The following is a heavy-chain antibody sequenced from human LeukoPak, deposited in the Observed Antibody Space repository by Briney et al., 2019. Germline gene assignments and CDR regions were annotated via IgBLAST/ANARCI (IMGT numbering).Heavy chain of an antibody. D-gene: IGHD2-15*01. CDR3: ARGRYCSGGSCPRRYYYYYMDV. CDR2: TYTSGST. V-gene: IGHV4-4*07. Sequence: SETLSLTCTVSGGSISSYYWSWIRQPAGKGLEWIGRTYTSGSTNYNPSLKSRVTMSVDTSKNQFSLKLSSVTAADTAVYYCARGRYCSGGSCPRRYYYYYMDVWGKGTTVTISS. J-gene: IGHJ6*03. CDR1: GGSISSYY.